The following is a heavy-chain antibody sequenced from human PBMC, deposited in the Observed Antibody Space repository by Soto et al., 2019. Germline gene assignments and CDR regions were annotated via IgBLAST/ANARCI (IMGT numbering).Heavy chain of an antibody. CDR1: GGTFGSYA. Sequence: QVQLVQSGAEVKKPGSSVKVSCKASGGTFGSYAISWVRQAPGQGLEWMGGIIPIPGTASYEQKFQGRVTIAADESTSTAYMELSSLRSEDTAVYYCARSQGSSTSLEIYYYYYYGMDVWGQGTTVTVSS. D-gene: IGHD2-2*01. CDR2: IIPIPGTA. V-gene: IGHV1-69*01. CDR3: ARSQGSSTSLEIYYYYYYGMDV. J-gene: IGHJ6*02.